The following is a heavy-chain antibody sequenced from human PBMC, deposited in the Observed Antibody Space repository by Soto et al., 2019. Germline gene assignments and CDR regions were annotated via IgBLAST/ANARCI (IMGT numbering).Heavy chain of an antibody. J-gene: IGHJ4*02. CDR2: ISWNSGSI. D-gene: IGHD2-2*01. Sequence: EVQLVESGGGLVQPGRSLRLSCAASGFTFDDYAMHWVRQAPGKGLEWVSGISWNSGSIGYADSVKGRFTISRDNAKNSLYLQMNRLRAEDTALYYCAKGTWYQLLPFSYFDYWGQGTLVTVSS. CDR1: GFTFDDYA. V-gene: IGHV3-9*01. CDR3: AKGTWYQLLPFSYFDY.